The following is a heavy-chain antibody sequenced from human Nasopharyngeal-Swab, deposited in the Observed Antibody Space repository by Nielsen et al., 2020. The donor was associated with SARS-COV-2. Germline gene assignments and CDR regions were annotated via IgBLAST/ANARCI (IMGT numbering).Heavy chain of an antibody. CDR3: AREEYYYGSGSPRYYFDY. Sequence: WIRHPPGKGLEWIGEINHSGSTNYNPSLKSRVSISADTSKNQFSLKLSSVTAADTAVYYCAREEYYYGSGSPRYYFDYWGQGTLVTVSS. J-gene: IGHJ4*02. CDR2: INHSGST. D-gene: IGHD3-10*01. V-gene: IGHV4-34*01.